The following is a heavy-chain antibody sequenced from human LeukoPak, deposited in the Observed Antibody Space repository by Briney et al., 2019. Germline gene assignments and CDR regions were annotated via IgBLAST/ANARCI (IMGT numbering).Heavy chain of an antibody. CDR1: GGSITTYY. V-gene: IGHV4-59*01. CDR3: ARGFNTAMVSYYYYYYMDV. Sequence: SETLSLTCTVSGGSITTYYWSWIRQPPGKGLEWIGYIYYSGSTNYNPSLKSRVTISVDTSKNQFSLKLSSVTAADTAVYYCARGFNTAMVSYYYYYYMDVWGKGTTVTVSS. J-gene: IGHJ6*03. CDR2: IYYSGST. D-gene: IGHD5-18*01.